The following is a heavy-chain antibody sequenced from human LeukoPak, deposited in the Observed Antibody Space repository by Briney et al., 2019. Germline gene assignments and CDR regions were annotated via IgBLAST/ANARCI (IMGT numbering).Heavy chain of an antibody. CDR1: GFTFSRYA. CDR2: ISSSSSYI. V-gene: IGHV3-21*01. CDR3: ATVKQQQLVLGPFDY. Sequence: GGSLRLSCAASGFTFSRYAMNWVRQAPGKGLEWVSFISSSSSYIYYADSVKGRFTISRDNAKNSLYLQMNSLRAGDTAVYYCATVKQQQLVLGPFDYWGQGALVTVSS. D-gene: IGHD6-13*01. J-gene: IGHJ4*02.